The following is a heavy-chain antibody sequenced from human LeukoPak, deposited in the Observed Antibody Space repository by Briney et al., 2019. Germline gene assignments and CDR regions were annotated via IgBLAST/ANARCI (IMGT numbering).Heavy chain of an antibody. J-gene: IGHJ3*02. D-gene: IGHD6-6*01. CDR1: GGTFSSYA. V-gene: IGHV1-69*13. CDR3: ARDRNSGSSLDI. Sequence: GASVKVSCKASGGTFSSYAISWVRQAPGQGLEWMGGIIPIFGTANYAQKFQGRVTITADESTSTAYMELSSLRSEDTAVYYCARDRNSGSSLDIWGQGTMLTVSS. CDR2: IIPIFGTA.